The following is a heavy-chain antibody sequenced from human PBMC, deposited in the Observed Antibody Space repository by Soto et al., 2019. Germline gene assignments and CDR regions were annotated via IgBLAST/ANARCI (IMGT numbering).Heavy chain of an antibody. D-gene: IGHD3-9*01. CDR1: GGSFSGYY. J-gene: IGHJ4*02. V-gene: IGHV4-34*01. CDR3: ARGSGLRYFDWAHTGYFDY. CDR2: INHSGST. Sequence: QVHLQQWGAGLLKPSETLSLTCAVYGGSFSGYYWSWIRQPPGKGLEWIGEINHSGSTNYNPSLKSRVTISVDTSKNQFSLKLSSVTAADTAVYYCARGSGLRYFDWAHTGYFDYWGQGTLVTVSS.